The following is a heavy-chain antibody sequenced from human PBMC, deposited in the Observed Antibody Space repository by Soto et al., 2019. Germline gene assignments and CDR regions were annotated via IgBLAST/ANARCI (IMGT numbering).Heavy chain of an antibody. Sequence: QVQLVQSGAEVKKPGSSVKVSCKASGGTFSSYAISWVRQAPGQGREWMGGIIPIFGTANYAQKFQGRVTITADESTSTAYMELSSLRSEDTAVYYCASVLGYCSGGSCYSFDYWGQGTLVTVSS. CDR2: IIPIFGTA. J-gene: IGHJ4*02. V-gene: IGHV1-69*01. CDR3: ASVLGYCSGGSCYSFDY. D-gene: IGHD2-15*01. CDR1: GGTFSSYA.